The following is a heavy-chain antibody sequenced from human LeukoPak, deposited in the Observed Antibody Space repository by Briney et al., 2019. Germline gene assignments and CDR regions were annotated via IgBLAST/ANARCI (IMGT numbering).Heavy chain of an antibody. CDR1: GYTFTGYY. D-gene: IGHD3-22*01. V-gene: IGHV1-2*02. Sequence: ASVKVSCRASGYTFTGYYMHWVRQAPGQGLEWMGWINPNSGGTNYAQKFQGRVTMTRDTSISTAYMELSRLRSDDTAVYYCARDGVGYYDSSGYYYFQHWGQGTLVTVSS. CDR2: INPNSGGT. J-gene: IGHJ1*01. CDR3: ARDGVGYYDSSGYYYFQH.